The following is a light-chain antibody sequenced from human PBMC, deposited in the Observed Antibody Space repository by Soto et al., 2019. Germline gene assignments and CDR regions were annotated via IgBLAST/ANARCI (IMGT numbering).Light chain of an antibody. CDR1: TSNIGYNF. CDR2: RND. Sequence: QSVLTQPPSTTGTPGQRGTISCSGRTSNIGYNFVYWYQHLPGTAPKLLIYRNDERPSGVPDRFSGSKSGTSASLAISGLRSEDEADYYCAAWDGSLSAWVFGGGTKLTVL. CDR3: AAWDGSLSAWV. V-gene: IGLV1-47*01. J-gene: IGLJ3*02.